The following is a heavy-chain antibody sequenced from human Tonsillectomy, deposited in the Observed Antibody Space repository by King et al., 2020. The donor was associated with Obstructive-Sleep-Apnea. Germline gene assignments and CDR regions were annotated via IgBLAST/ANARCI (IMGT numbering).Heavy chain of an antibody. J-gene: IGHJ3*02. Sequence: QLVQSGAEVKKPGESLKISCKGSGYSFTTYWIGWVRQMPGKGLEWVGIIYPGDSDTRYSPSFQGQVTISADKSISTAYLQWSSLKASGTAMYYCARGYCSGGSCYFNAFDIWGQGTMVTVSS. CDR1: GYSFTTYW. D-gene: IGHD2-15*01. CDR2: IYPGDSDT. V-gene: IGHV5-51*01. CDR3: ARGYCSGGSCYFNAFDI.